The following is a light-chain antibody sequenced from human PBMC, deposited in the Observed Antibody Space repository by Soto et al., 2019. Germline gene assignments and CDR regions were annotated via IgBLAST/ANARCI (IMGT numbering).Light chain of an antibody. CDR1: QSVGSIY. CDR3: QQYGSSPLT. V-gene: IGKV3-20*01. CDR2: GAS. J-gene: IGKJ4*01. Sequence: EIVLTQSPGTLSLSPGERATLSCRASQSVGSIYLAWYQQKPGQAPRLLISGASSRATGIPDRFSGSGSGADFTLTISRLEPEDFAVYYCQQYGSSPLTFGGGTKVDIK.